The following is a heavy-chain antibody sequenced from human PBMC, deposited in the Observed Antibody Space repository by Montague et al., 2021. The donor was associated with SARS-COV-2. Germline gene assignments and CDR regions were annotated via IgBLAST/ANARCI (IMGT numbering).Heavy chain of an antibody. V-gene: IGHV4-61*08. Sequence: SETLSLTCTVSGASVNSGDFYWSWTRQAPGKGLEWMGYIYYSVDTKYNPSLKSRISISVDRSMNQFSLKLSSVTAADTAVYFCTRNAHYGSAGCYIDYWGLGTVVIVSS. J-gene: IGHJ4*02. CDR3: TRNAHYGSAGCYIDY. D-gene: IGHD3-10*01. CDR1: GASVNSGDFY. CDR2: IYYSVDT.